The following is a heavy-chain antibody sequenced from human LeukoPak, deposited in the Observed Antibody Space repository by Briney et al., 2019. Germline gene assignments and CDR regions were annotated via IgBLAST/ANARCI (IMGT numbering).Heavy chain of an antibody. V-gene: IGHV4-59*01. D-gene: IGHD2-21*01. J-gene: IGHJ6*01. CDR1: GGSISNYY. CDR2: TYYSGNA. Sequence: SETLSLTCTVSGGSISNYYWYWMRQPPGKGLECIGYTYYSGNANYNPSLKSRVTISVDTSKNQFSLKLTSVTAADTAVYFCATTEKNRYYINLWGPGTTVIVSS. CDR3: ATTEKNRYYINL.